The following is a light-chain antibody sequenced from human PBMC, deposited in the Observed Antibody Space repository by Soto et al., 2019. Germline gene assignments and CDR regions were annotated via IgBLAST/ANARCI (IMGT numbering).Light chain of an antibody. CDR3: TSHAGTINFPYI. CDR1: TSDVGAYNY. V-gene: IGLV2-8*01. CDR2: EVN. J-gene: IGLJ1*01. Sequence: QSVLTQPPSASGSPGQSVTISCTATTSDVGAYNYVSWYQHHPGKAPKLMVYEVNKRPSGVPDRFSGSKSGNTASLTVSGLQAEDEADYYCTSHAGTINFPYIFGTGTKLTVL.